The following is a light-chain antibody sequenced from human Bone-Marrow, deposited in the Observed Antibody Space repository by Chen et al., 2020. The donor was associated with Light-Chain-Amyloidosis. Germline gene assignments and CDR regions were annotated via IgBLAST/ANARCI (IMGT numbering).Light chain of an antibody. V-gene: IGKV3-20*01. Sequence: EIVLTQSPGTLSLSPGEGANLSCRASQTISSNYLTWYQQKFGQAPRLLIYGSYSRATCIPYRFTGSGSGTDFTLTINRLEPEDFAMYYCQQYGTSPLTFGGGTKVEIK. CDR1: QTISSNY. CDR3: QQYGTSPLT. CDR2: GSY. J-gene: IGKJ4*01.